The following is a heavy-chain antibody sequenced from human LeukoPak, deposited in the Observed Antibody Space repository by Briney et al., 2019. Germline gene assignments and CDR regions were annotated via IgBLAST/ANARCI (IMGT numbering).Heavy chain of an antibody. CDR2: INPDGSNM. CDR1: GFRFSSYW. D-gene: IGHD3-3*01. J-gene: IGHJ4*02. V-gene: IGHV3-7*01. CDR3: VSGFLQWLY. Sequence: GGALRLSCAASGFRFSSYWMSWVRQAPGKGLEWVANINPDGSNMLYVDSVKGRFTISRDNAKNSLYLQMNNLRAEDTAVYFCVSGFLQWLYWGQGTLVTVSS.